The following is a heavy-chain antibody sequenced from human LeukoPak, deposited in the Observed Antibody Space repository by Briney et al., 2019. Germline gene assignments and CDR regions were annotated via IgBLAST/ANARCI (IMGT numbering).Heavy chain of an antibody. V-gene: IGHV3-74*01. D-gene: IGHD3-10*01. Sequence: GGSLRLSCAASGFTFSSYWMHWVRQAPGKGLVWVSRINSDGSSTSYADSVKGRFTISRDNAKNTLYLQMNSLRAEDTAVYYCARGKMVRGVHAEYFQHWGQGTLVTVSS. CDR1: GFTFSSYW. CDR2: INSDGSST. J-gene: IGHJ1*01. CDR3: ARGKMVRGVHAEYFQH.